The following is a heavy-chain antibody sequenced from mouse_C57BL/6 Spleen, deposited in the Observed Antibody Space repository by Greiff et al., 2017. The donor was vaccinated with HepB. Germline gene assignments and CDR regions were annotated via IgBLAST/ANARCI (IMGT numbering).Heavy chain of an antibody. CDR3: VRRRSNYGYFDV. CDR1: GFSFNTYA. J-gene: IGHJ1*03. D-gene: IGHD2-5*01. CDR2: IRSKSNNYAT. Sequence: EVQLVESGGGLVEPKGSLKLSCAASGFSFNTYAMNWVRQAPGKGLEWVARIRSKSNNYATYYADSVKDRFTISRDDSESMLYLQMNNLKTEDTAMYYCVRRRSNYGYFDVWGTGTTVTVSS. V-gene: IGHV10-1*01.